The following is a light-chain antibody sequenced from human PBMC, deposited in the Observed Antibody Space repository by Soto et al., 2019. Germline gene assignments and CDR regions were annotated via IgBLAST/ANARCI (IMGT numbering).Light chain of an antibody. J-gene: IGKJ5*01. CDR3: QQRSNWRIT. CDR1: QSVSSY. Sequence: EIVLTLSPGTLSLSPGERATLSGRSRQSVSSYLAWYQQTPGQAPRLLIYDASNRATGTPARCSGSESGTDFTLTISSLEPEDFAVYYCQQRSNWRITFGQGTRLEIK. CDR2: DAS. V-gene: IGKV3-11*01.